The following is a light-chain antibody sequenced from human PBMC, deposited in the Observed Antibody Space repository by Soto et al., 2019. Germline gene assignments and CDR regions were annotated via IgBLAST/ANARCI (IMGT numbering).Light chain of an antibody. V-gene: IGKV3-20*01. CDR1: ESVSSN. Sequence: EIVMTQSPATLSVSPGDRATLSCRASESVSSNVAWYQQKPGQAPRLLIYGASNRATGIPDRFSGSGSGADFTLTISRLEPEDFAVYYCQQYGSSGTFGQGTRLEIK. CDR2: GAS. CDR3: QQYGSSGT. J-gene: IGKJ5*01.